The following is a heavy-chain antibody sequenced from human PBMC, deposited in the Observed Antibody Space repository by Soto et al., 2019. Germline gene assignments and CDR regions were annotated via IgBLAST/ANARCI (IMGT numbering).Heavy chain of an antibody. Sequence: PSETLSLTCTVSGGSISSYYWSWIRQPPGKGLEWIGYIYYSGSTNYNPSLKSRVTISVDTSKNQFSLKLSSVTAADTAVYYCASYSSSWYSGRFDPWGQGTLVTVSS. CDR2: IYYSGST. V-gene: IGHV4-59*01. CDR1: GGSISSYY. CDR3: ASYSSSWYSGRFDP. D-gene: IGHD6-13*01. J-gene: IGHJ5*02.